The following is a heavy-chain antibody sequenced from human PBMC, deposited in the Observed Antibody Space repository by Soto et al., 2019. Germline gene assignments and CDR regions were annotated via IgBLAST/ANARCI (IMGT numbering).Heavy chain of an antibody. CDR1: GGSFSGYY. CDR3: ARPGGSGYLRGYYYYGMDV. V-gene: IGHV4-34*01. Sequence: SETLSLTCAVYGGSFSGYYWSWIRQPPGKGLEWIGEINHSGSTNYNPSLKSQVTISVDTSKNQFSLKLSSVTAADTAVYYCARPGGSGYLRGYYYYGMDVWGQGTTVTVSS. D-gene: IGHD3-22*01. J-gene: IGHJ6*02. CDR2: INHSGST.